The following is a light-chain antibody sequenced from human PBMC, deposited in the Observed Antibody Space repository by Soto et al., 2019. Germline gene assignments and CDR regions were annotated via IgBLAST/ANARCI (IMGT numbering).Light chain of an antibody. V-gene: IGKV3-11*01. J-gene: IGKJ1*01. CDR1: QSVSSY. CDR3: QQYAYWPET. CDR2: DAS. Sequence: EIVLTQSPATLSLSPGERSTLSCRASQSVSSYLAWYQQKPGQAPRLLIYDASNRATGIPARFSGSGSGTNFTLAISSLHSEDFAVYYCQQYAYWPETFGQGTKVDIK.